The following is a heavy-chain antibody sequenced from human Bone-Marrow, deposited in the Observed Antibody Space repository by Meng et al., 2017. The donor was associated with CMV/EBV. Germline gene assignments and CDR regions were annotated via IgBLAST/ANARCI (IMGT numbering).Heavy chain of an antibody. CDR2: INPNSGGT. CDR1: GYTFTGYY. J-gene: IGHJ5*02. D-gene: IGHD4-23*01. CDR3: ARGRWKLRFWFDP. Sequence: ASVKVSCKASGYTFTGYYIHWVRQAPGQGLEWMGWINPNSGGTNYAQKFQGRVTMTRDTSISTAYMELSSLRSEDTAVYYCARGRWKLRFWFDPWGQGTRVTGSS. V-gene: IGHV1-2*02.